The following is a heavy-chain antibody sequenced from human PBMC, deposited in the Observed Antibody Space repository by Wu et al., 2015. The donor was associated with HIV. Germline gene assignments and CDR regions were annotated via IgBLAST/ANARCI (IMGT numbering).Heavy chain of an antibody. J-gene: IGHJ4*02. CDR3: LTALDGXAY. CDR2: INPNSGGT. V-gene: IGHV1-2*02. D-gene: IGHD5-24*01. CDR1: GYNFITYY. Sequence: QVHLVQSGADVKKPGASVKVSCKASGYNFITYYIHWVRQAPGQGLEWMGCINPNSGGTNYAQRFQDKVSMTRDTSISTAYMELRRLISDDTAIYFCLTALDGXAYWGQGTLVTVSS.